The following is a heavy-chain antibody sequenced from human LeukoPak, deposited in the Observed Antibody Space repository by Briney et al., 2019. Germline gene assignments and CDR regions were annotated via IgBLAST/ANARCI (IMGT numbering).Heavy chain of an antibody. J-gene: IGHJ4*02. D-gene: IGHD6-25*01. CDR1: RVTFSTYA. Sequence: GGALRLSCAASRVTFSTYAMSWVRQAPGKGLEWSSTISNDGGSTDYADSVKSRFTISRDNSRNTLYPQLNSLRADDTAVYYCAKSHSVEQSGFFDYWGEATLVTVSS. CDR3: AKSHSVEQSGFFDY. CDR2: ISNDGGST. V-gene: IGHV3-23*05.